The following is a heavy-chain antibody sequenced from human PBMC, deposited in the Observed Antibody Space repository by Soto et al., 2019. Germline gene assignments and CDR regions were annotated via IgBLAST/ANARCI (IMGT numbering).Heavy chain of an antibody. J-gene: IGHJ4*02. D-gene: IGHD6-13*01. Sequence: SETLSLTCAVYGGSFSGYYWSWIRQPPGKGLEWIGEINHSGSTNYNPSLKSRVTISVDTSKNQFSLKLSSVTAADTAVYYCARGAAAAGTAYFDYWGQGNMVTVSS. V-gene: IGHV4-34*01. CDR2: INHSGST. CDR1: GGSFSGYY. CDR3: ARGAAAAGTAYFDY.